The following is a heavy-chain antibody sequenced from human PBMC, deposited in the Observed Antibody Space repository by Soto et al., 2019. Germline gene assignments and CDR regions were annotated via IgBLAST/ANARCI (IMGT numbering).Heavy chain of an antibody. D-gene: IGHD6-6*01. V-gene: IGHV3-9*01. Sequence: PGGSLRLSCAASGFTFDDYAMHWVRQAPGKGLEWVSGISWNSGSIGYADSVKGRFTISRDNAKNSLYLQMNSLRGEDTAVYYCARNSKGSSRSPLDYRVQGIRVTVSS. J-gene: IGHJ4*02. CDR2: ISWNSGSI. CDR3: ARNSKGSSRSPLDY. CDR1: GFTFDDYA.